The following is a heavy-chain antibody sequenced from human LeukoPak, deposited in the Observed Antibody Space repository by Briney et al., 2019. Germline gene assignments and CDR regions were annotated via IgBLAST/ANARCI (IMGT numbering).Heavy chain of an antibody. Sequence: GGYLNISCKGFGYSLTSYWLGWVRQMPGKGLEWIGIIYSCDSDTRYSPSFQGQVTISADKSISTAYLQWSSLKASDTAMYYCARHPILTGYYPKYYFDYWGQGTLVTVSS. V-gene: IGHV5-51*01. D-gene: IGHD3-9*01. J-gene: IGHJ4*02. CDR3: ARHPILTGYYPKYYFDY. CDR2: IYSCDSDT. CDR1: GYSLTSYW.